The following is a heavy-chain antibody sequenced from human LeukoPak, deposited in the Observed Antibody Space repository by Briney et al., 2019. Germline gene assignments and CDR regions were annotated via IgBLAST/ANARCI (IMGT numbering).Heavy chain of an antibody. J-gene: IGHJ4*02. V-gene: IGHV6-1*01. Sequence: SQTLSLTCAISGDSVSSNSASWNWIRQSPSRGLEWLARTYYRSKWYNDYAVSVKSRISINADTSKNQFSLHLDSVTPEDTAVYYCARAGIASTYYFDYWGRGDLVTVSS. CDR1: GDSVSSNSAS. D-gene: IGHD6-13*01. CDR2: TYYRSKWYN. CDR3: ARAGIASTYYFDY.